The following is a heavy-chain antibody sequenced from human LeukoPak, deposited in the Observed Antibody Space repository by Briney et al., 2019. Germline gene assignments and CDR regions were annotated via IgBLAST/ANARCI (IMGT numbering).Heavy chain of an antibody. CDR2: ISYDGGNK. V-gene: IGHV3-30-3*01. CDR1: GFTFSSYA. D-gene: IGHD3-3*01. J-gene: IGHJ3*02. CDR3: ARDRLFAIYSKGSHDAFDI. Sequence: GGSLRLSCAASGFTFSSYAMHWVRQAPGKGLEWVAVISYDGGNKYYADSVKGRFTISRDNSKNTLYLQMNSLRAEDTAVYYCARDRLFAIYSKGSHDAFDIWDQGTMVTVSS.